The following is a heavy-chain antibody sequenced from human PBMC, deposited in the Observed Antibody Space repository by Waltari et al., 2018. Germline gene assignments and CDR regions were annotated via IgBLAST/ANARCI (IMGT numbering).Heavy chain of an antibody. Sequence: QLQLQESGPGLVKPSETLSLTCTVSGGSISSSSYYWGWIRQPPGKGLEWIGSIYYGGSTYYNPSLKSRVTISVDTSKNQFSLKLSSVTAADTAVYYCARQISDYAFDYWGQGTLVTVSS. V-gene: IGHV4-39*01. D-gene: IGHD4-17*01. CDR3: ARQISDYAFDY. CDR2: IYYGGST. J-gene: IGHJ4*02. CDR1: GGSISSSSYY.